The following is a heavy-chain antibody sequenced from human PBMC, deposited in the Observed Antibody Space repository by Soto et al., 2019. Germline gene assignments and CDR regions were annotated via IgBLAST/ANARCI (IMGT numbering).Heavy chain of an antibody. J-gene: IGHJ6*02. D-gene: IGHD3-16*01. CDR2: ISPYTGNT. V-gene: IGHV1-18*01. Sequence: QVQLVQSGDEVKKPGASVKVSCKASGYIFVNYGIAWVRQAPGQGLEWMGWISPYTGNTHSATKVQGRLTMTTDTSTSTASMDLGSLTSDDTAVYYCGMVDNYVTPTPQDVWGQGTTVTVSS. CDR1: GYIFVNYG. CDR3: GMVDNYVTPTPQDV.